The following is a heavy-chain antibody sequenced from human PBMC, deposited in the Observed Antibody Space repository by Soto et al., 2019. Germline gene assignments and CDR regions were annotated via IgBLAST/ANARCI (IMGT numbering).Heavy chain of an antibody. CDR1: GASINSGGNYY. Sequence: QLQLQESGPGLVKPSQTLSLTCSVSGASINSGGNYYWSWVRQRPGKGLEWIGYIYYSGTTYYNPSLMSRVYISVDSSQIHFSLTLTSVTAADTAVYYCARVSGDYVPWFDPWGQGTLVTVSS. J-gene: IGHJ5*02. D-gene: IGHD4-17*01. V-gene: IGHV4-30-4*01. CDR3: ARVSGDYVPWFDP. CDR2: IYYSGTT.